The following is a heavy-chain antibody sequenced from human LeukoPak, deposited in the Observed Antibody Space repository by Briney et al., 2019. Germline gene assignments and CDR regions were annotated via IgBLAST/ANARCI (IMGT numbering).Heavy chain of an antibody. V-gene: IGHV4-38-2*02. J-gene: IGHJ5*02. CDR3: ARGSEQQLVAWFDP. Sequence: PSETLSLTCTASGYSISSGDYCGWIRQPPGKGLEWIGSIYYSGSTYYNPSLKSRVTISVDTSKNEFYLQLSSVTAADTAVYYCARGSEQQLVAWFDPWGQGTLVTVSS. D-gene: IGHD6-13*01. CDR2: IYYSGST. CDR1: GYSISSGDY.